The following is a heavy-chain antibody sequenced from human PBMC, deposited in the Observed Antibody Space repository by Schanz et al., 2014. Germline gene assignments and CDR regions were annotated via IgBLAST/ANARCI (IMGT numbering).Heavy chain of an antibody. V-gene: IGHV3-11*06. CDR1: GFTFSDHY. D-gene: IGHD3-16*02. CDR2: ISSSGSYI. CDR3: TRSYYDFSWGSYRFRAFDI. J-gene: IGHJ3*02. Sequence: VQLVESGGGLVQPGGSLRLSCAASGFTFSDHYMNWVRQAPGKGLEWVSSISSSGSYIHYADSVKGRFTISRDNAKKTLSLQMISLRAEDTAIYFCTRSYYDFSWGSYRFRAFDIWGQGTTVIGSS.